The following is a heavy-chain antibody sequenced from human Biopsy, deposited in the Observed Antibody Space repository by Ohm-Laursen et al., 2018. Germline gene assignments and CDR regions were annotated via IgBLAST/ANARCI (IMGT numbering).Heavy chain of an antibody. V-gene: IGHV1-46*01. CDR2: INPGGNST. CDR1: GYTFTTYY. J-gene: IGHJ4*02. Sequence: ASVKVSYKVSGYTFTTYYIHWVRQAPGQGLEWMGIINPGGNSTAYTQNFQGRVTMTWDTSTTTVYMELSSLRSEDTAVYHCVLASFDYWGQGTLVTVPS. CDR3: VLASFDY.